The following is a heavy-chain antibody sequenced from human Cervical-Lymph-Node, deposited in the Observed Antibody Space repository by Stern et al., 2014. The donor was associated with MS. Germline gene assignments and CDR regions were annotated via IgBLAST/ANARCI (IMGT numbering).Heavy chain of an antibody. CDR2: INPSCGST. CDR3: ASSWDYYYGMDV. J-gene: IGHJ6*02. V-gene: IGHV1-46*01. Sequence: VQLVESGAEVKKPGASVRVSCKASGYTFTSYYMHWVRQAPGQGLEWMGIINPSCGSTSYAQKFQGRVTMTRDTSTSTVYMELSSLRSEDTAVYYCASSWDYYYGMDVWGQGTTVTVSS. D-gene: IGHD6-13*01. CDR1: GYTFTSYY.